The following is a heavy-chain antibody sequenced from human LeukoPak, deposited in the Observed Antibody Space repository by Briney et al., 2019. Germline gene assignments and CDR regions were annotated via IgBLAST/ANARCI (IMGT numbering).Heavy chain of an antibody. CDR1: GGSISPYY. CDR3: ARVSGVTIRY. Sequence: SETLSLTCTMSGGSISPYYWSWIRQPPGKGLEWIAYIFHSGTTKYNPSLKSRVAISLDTPKSQFSLKLHSVTAADTAVYYCARVSGVTIRYWGQGTLVTVSS. D-gene: IGHD4-17*01. V-gene: IGHV4-59*01. CDR2: IFHSGTT. J-gene: IGHJ4*02.